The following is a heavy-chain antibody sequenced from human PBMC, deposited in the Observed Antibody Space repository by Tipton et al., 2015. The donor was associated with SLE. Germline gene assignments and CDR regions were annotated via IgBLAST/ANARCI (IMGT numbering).Heavy chain of an antibody. V-gene: IGHV3-66*02. CDR2: IYSGGST. D-gene: IGHD1-26*01. CDR3: ARARYSGSYYRNDAFDI. Sequence: SLRLSCAASGFTFSSYAMSWVRQAPGKGLEWVSVIYSGGSTYYADSVKGRFTISRDNSKNTLYLQMNSLRAEDTAVYYCARARYSGSYYRNDAFDIWGQGTMVTVSS. CDR1: GFTFSSYA. J-gene: IGHJ3*02.